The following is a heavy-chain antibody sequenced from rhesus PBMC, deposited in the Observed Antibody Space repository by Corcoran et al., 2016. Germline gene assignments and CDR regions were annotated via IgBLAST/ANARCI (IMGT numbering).Heavy chain of an antibody. D-gene: IGHD6-25*01. J-gene: IGHJ4*01. Sequence: QVQLQESGPGLVKPSETLSLICAVSGGSFTTYWWTWIRQSPGKGLEWIGEVNGNTGYSNYNPSLKSRVTISKDASPTQFSLALSSVTAADTAVYYCAKYGGGSWTPVFDYWGQGVLVTVSS. CDR2: VNGNTGYS. V-gene: IGHV4-80*01. CDR3: AKYGGGSWTPVFDY. CDR1: GGSFTTYW.